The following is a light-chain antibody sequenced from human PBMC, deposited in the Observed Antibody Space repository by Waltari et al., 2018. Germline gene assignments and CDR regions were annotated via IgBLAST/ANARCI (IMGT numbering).Light chain of an antibody. J-gene: IGLJ3*02. Sequence: QSVLTQPPSVSAAPGQRVTISCSGSSSNIGINYVSWYRQFPGTAPKPLIYDEDHRPSGIPDRFSPSKSGTSATLNITGLQTGDEADYYCGTWDNALTGWVFGGGTKLTVV. CDR3: GTWDNALTGWV. V-gene: IGLV1-51*01. CDR2: DED. CDR1: SSNIGINY.